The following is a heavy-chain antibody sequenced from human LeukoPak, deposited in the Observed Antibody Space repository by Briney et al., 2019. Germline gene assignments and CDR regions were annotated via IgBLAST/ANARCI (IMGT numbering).Heavy chain of an antibody. CDR1: GYTFTSYG. Sequence: GASVKVSCKASGYTFTSYGISWVRQAPGQGLEWMGWISAYNGNTNYAQKLQGRVTMTTDTSTSTAYMELRSLRSDDTAVYYCARDPGYCSSTSCYGKLDYWGQGTLVTVSS. V-gene: IGHV1-18*01. D-gene: IGHD2-2*01. J-gene: IGHJ4*02. CDR2: ISAYNGNT. CDR3: ARDPGYCSSTSCYGKLDY.